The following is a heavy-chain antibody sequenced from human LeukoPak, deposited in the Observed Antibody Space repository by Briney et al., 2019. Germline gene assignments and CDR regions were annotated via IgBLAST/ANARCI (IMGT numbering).Heavy chain of an antibody. D-gene: IGHD4-17*01. CDR1: GFTFSSYW. Sequence: GGSLRLSCAASGFTFSSYWMSWVRQAPGKGLEWVANIKQDGSEKYYVDSVKGRFTISRDNAKNSLYLQMNSLRAEDTAVYYCAKVAGSYGDGYFDLWGRGTLVTVSS. J-gene: IGHJ2*01. V-gene: IGHV3-7*01. CDR2: IKQDGSEK. CDR3: AKVAGSYGDGYFDL.